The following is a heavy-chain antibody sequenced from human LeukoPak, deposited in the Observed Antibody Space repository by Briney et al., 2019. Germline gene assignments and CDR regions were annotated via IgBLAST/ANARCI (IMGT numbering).Heavy chain of an antibody. Sequence: ETLSLTCAVYGGSFSGYYWSWVRQAPGKGLEWVSAISGSGGSTYYADSVKGRFTISRDNSKNTLYLQMNSLRAEDTAVYYCAKSSEVGATTNWGQGTLVTVSS. CDR1: GGSFSGYY. D-gene: IGHD1-26*01. J-gene: IGHJ4*02. CDR3: AKSSEVGATTN. V-gene: IGHV3-23*01. CDR2: ISGSGGST.